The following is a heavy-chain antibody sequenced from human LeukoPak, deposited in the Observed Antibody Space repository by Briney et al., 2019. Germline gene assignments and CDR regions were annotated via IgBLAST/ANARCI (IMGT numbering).Heavy chain of an antibody. J-gene: IGHJ5*02. D-gene: IGHD5-12*01. CDR2: ISSSGSTI. CDR1: GLTFSDYY. CDR3: ARFVDIVATDEYNWFDP. V-gene: IGHV3-11*04. Sequence: GGSLRLSCAASGLTFSDYYVSWIRQAPGKGLEWVSYISSSGSTIYYVDSVKGRFTISRDNAKNSLYLQMNSLRAEDTAVYYCARFVDIVATDEYNWFDPWGQGTLVTVSS.